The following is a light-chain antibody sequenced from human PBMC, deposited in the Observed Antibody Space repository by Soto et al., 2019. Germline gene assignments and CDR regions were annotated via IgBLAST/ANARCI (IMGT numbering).Light chain of an antibody. CDR3: QQYGNARCT. J-gene: IGKJ2*02. CDR2: GAS. CDR1: QSVSSSY. V-gene: IGKV3-20*01. Sequence: EIVLTQSPGTLSLSPGERATLSCRASQSVSSSYLAWYQQKPGQAPRLLIYGASRRDTGIPDRFSGSGSGTDFTLTISRLEPEDFVVYYCQQYGNARCTFGQGTKLESK.